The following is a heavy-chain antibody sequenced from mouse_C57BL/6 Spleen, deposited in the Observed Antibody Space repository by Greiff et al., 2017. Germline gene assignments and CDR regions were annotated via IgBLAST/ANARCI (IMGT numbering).Heavy chain of an antibody. CDR2: IYPGDGDT. V-gene: IGHV1-80*01. CDR3: ASEGYYGSSRVYFEV. D-gene: IGHD1-1*01. CDR1: GCAFSSYW. J-gene: IGHJ1*03. Sequence: QVQLQQSGAELVKPGASVKISCKASGCAFSSYWMNWVKQRPGKGLEWIGQIYPGDGDTNYNGKFKGKATLTADKSSSTAYMQLSSLPSEDSAVYFGASEGYYGSSRVYFEVWGTGTTVTVSS.